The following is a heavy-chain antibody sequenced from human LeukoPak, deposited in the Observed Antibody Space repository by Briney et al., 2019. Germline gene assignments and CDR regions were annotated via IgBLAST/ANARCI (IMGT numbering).Heavy chain of an antibody. V-gene: IGHV4-61*08. J-gene: IGHJ3*02. CDR2: MYHTGSS. CDR1: GGSVDTIDYY. CDR3: AGDQGGSAHRHAFDI. D-gene: IGHD1-26*01. Sequence: ETLSLTCTVSGGSVDTIDYYWSWIRQPPGKGLEWIGYMYHTGSSIYSPSLKSRLTISVDTSKNQFTLNLSSMTAADTAVYYCAGDQGGSAHRHAFDIWGQGTLVTVSS.